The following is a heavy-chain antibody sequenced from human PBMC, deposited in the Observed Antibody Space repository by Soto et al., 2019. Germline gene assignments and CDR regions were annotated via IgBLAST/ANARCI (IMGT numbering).Heavy chain of an antibody. J-gene: IGHJ3*02. CDR3: ARDGVDVARTTVRHGALDI. Sequence: QVQLVQSGAEVKKPGSSVKVSCKASGGSFSTYGISWVRQAPGQGLEWMGGFLPVFTTAKYAQKFQGRVSITADESTYTAYMELSRLRSEDTAVYFCARDGVDVARTTVRHGALDIWGQGTVVTVS. CDR2: FLPVFTTA. V-gene: IGHV1-69*01. CDR1: GGSFSTYG. D-gene: IGHD4-17*01.